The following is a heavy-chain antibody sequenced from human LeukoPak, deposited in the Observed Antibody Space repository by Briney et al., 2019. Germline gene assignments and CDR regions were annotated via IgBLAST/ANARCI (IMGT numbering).Heavy chain of an antibody. V-gene: IGHV4-59*12. CDR1: GGSISSYY. CDR3: AREPNSDLLHYYGMDV. CDR2: IYYSGST. D-gene: IGHD1/OR15-1a*01. Sequence: SETLSLTCTVSGGSISSYYWSWIRQPPGKGLEWIGYIYYSGSTNYNPSLKSRVTISVDTSKNQFSLKLSSVTAADTAVYYCAREPNSDLLHYYGMDVWGQGTTVTVSS. J-gene: IGHJ6*02.